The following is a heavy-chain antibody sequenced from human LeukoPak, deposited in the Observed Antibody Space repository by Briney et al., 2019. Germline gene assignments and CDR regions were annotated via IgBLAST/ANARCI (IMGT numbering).Heavy chain of an antibody. V-gene: IGHV4-34*01. D-gene: IGHD3-10*01. CDR1: GGSFSGYY. CDR3: ARRFAGIRSLFSDAFDI. J-gene: IGHJ3*02. Sequence: PSETLSLTCAVYGGSFSGYYWSWIRQPPGKGLEWIGEINHSGSTNYNPSLKSRVTISVDTSKNQFSLKLSSVTAADTAVYYCARRFAGIRSLFSDAFDIWGQGTMVTVSS. CDR2: INHSGST.